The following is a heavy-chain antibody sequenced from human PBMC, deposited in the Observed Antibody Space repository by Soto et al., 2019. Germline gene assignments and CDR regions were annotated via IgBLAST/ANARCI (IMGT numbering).Heavy chain of an antibody. V-gene: IGHV3-21*01. Sequence: EVQLVESGGGLVQPGRSLRLSCAASGFTFSSYSMNWVRQAPGKGLEWVSSISSSSSYIYYADSVKGRFTISRDNAKHSLYLRMTSQRAEDTAVYYCARARWERPAPDYWGQGTLVTVSS. CDR1: GFTFSSYS. CDR2: ISSSSSYI. CDR3: ARARWERPAPDY. D-gene: IGHD1-26*01. J-gene: IGHJ4*02.